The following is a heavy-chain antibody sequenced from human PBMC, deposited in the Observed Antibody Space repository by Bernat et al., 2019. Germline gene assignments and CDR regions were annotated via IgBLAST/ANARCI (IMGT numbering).Heavy chain of an antibody. CDR2: IFYSGST. Sequence: QVQLQESGPGLVKPSQTLSLTCTVSGDSMSSGAYYWTWIRQHPGKGLEWIGYIFYSGSTYYNPSLKSLVTISVDTSKNQFSLKLNSVTAADTAVYYCARTYVDTAMGHPGAYYSYIDVWGKGTTVTVSS. CDR3: ARTYVDTAMGHPGAYYSYIDV. J-gene: IGHJ6*03. CDR1: GDSMSSGAYY. D-gene: IGHD5-18*01. V-gene: IGHV4-31*01.